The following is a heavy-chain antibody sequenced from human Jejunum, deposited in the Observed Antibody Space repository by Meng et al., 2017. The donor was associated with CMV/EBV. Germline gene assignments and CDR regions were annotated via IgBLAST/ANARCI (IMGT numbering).Heavy chain of an antibody. V-gene: IGHV3-30*04. D-gene: IGHD3-3*01. CDR3: ARMEYLQLYKAYDI. Sequence: SGFSFRIYAIHWVRQSPGKGLEWVALISYDGTIKYSADSVKGRFSISRDNSKNTVDLQMNSLRAEDTAMYYCARMEYLQLYKAYDIWGQGTVVTVSS. CDR1: GFSFRIYA. CDR2: ISYDGTIK. J-gene: IGHJ3*02.